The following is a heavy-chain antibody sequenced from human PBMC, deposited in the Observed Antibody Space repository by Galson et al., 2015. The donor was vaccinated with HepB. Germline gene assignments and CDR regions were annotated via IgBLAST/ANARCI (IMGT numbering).Heavy chain of an antibody. J-gene: IGHJ6*03. Sequence: SLRLSCAVSGFIFRNAWMTWVRQAPGRGLEWVGRIKSKADGGTADYAAPVKGRFTISRDDSEATVYLRMDSLKAEDTAVYYCNTRGGFDTSLTAYNFYRHMDVWGSGTTVTVSS. V-gene: IGHV3-15*01. CDR3: NTRGGFDTSLTAYNFYRHMDV. CDR1: GFIFRNAW. D-gene: IGHD2-2*01. CDR2: IKSKADGGTA.